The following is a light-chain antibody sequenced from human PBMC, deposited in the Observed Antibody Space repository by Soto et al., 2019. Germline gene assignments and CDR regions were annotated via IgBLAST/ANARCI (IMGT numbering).Light chain of an antibody. CDR1: QTISSW. J-gene: IGKJ1*01. CDR3: QQYETFSGT. CDR2: KAS. V-gene: IGKV1-5*03. Sequence: DIQMTQSPSTLSGSVGDRVTITCRASQTISSWLAWYQQKPGKAPKLLIYKASTLKGGVPSRFSGSGSGTKFTLTIASLQPDDFATYYCQQYETFSGTFGPGTKVDIK.